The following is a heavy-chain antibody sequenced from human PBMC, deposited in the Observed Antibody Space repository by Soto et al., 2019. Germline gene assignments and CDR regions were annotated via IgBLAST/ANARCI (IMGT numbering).Heavy chain of an antibody. Sequence: PSETLSLTCTVSGGSISSSSYYWGWIRQPPGKGLEWIGSIYYSGSTYYNPSLKSRVTISVDTSKNQFSLKLSPVTAADTAVYYCVRDDGDYFDYWGQGTLVTVSS. J-gene: IGHJ4*02. CDR2: IYYSGST. CDR3: VRDDGDYFDY. D-gene: IGHD4-17*01. V-gene: IGHV4-39*02. CDR1: GGSISSSSYY.